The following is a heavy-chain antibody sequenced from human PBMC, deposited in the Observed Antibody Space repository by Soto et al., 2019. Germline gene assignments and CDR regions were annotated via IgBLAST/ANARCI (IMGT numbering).Heavy chain of an antibody. Sequence: PGGSLRLSCAASGFTFSTYAMSWVRQAPGKGLEWVSTISGSGGSTYYADSVKGRFTISRDNSKNTLYLQMNSLRAEDTAVYYCARSPEIITIFGVVIAAFDPWGQGTLVTVSS. CDR3: ARSPEIITIFGVVIAAFDP. CDR1: GFTFSTYA. D-gene: IGHD3-3*01. V-gene: IGHV3-23*01. CDR2: ISGSGGST. J-gene: IGHJ5*02.